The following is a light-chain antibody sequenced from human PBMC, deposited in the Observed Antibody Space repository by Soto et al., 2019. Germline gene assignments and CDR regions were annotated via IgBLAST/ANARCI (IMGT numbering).Light chain of an antibody. J-gene: IGKJ1*01. V-gene: IGKV3-20*01. CDR1: QSVGSNY. Sequence: EIVLTQSPGTLSLSPGERATLSCRASQSVGSNYLAWYQQKPGQAPRILIFGASSRATGIPDRFSGSGSGTDFTLTISRLEPEDFAVYYCQQYGGSSWTFGQGTKVEIK. CDR2: GAS. CDR3: QQYGGSSWT.